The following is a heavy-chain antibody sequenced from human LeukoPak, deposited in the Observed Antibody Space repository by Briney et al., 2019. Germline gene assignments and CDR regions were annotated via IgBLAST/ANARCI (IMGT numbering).Heavy chain of an antibody. J-gene: IGHJ6*02. CDR2: ISYDGSNK. CDR3: ARVAVAGQNYYYYYGMDV. Sequence: AGRSLRLSCAASGFTFSSYAMHWVRQAPGKGLEWVAAISYDGSNKYYADSVKGRFTISRDNSKNTLYLQMNSLRAEDTAVYYCARVAVAGQNYYYYYGMDVWGQGTTVTVSS. CDR1: GFTFSSYA. D-gene: IGHD6-19*01. V-gene: IGHV3-30*04.